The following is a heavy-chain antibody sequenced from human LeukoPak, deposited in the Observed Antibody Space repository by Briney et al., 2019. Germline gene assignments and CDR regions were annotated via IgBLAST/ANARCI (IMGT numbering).Heavy chain of an antibody. D-gene: IGHD6-6*01. CDR3: ASGTHSSSSELADY. CDR2: ISTSGRT. J-gene: IGHJ4*02. CDR1: GGSTSSYY. V-gene: IGHV4-4*07. Sequence: SETLSLTCTVSGGSTSSYYWSWIRQPAGRGLEWIGRISTSGRTNYNPSLKSRVTMSVDTSKNQFSLKLSSVTAADTAVYYCASGTHSSSSELADYWGQGTLVTVSS.